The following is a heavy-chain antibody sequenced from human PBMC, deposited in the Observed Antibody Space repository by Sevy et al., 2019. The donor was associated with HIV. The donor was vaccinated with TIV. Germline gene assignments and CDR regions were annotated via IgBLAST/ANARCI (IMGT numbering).Heavy chain of an antibody. CDR3: TTITNLGSTSPREFDY. CDR2: IKSKADGGTT. V-gene: IGHV3-15*01. J-gene: IGHJ4*02. Sequence: GGFLRLSCAASGFSLNNAWMSWVRQAPGKGLEWVGRIKSKADGGTTDYAAPVKGRFTISRDDSKNTLYLQMNSLKTEDTAIYYCTTITNLGSTSPREFDYWGQGSLVTVSS. CDR1: GFSLNNAW. D-gene: IGHD2-2*01.